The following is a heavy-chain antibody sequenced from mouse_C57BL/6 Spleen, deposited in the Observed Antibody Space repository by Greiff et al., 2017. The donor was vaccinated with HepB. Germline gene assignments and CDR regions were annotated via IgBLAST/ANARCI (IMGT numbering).Heavy chain of an antibody. Sequence: EVQLQQSGPELVKPGDSVKISCKASGYSFTGYFMNWVMQSHGKSLEWIGRINPYNGDTFYNQKFKGKATLTVDKSSSTAHMELRILTSEDSAVYYCARSDYGYDGAWFAYWGQGTLVTVSA. CDR3: ARSDYGYDGAWFAY. D-gene: IGHD2-2*01. J-gene: IGHJ3*01. V-gene: IGHV1-20*01. CDR1: GYSFTGYF. CDR2: INPYNGDT.